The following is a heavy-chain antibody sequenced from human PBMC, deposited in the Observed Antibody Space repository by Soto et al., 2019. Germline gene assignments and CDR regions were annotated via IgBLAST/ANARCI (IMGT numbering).Heavy chain of an antibody. CDR2: ISYGGDNK. D-gene: IGHD6-13*01. V-gene: IGHV3-30*09. CDR3: AKARHSTSWYGVEADF. J-gene: IGHJ4*02. CDR1: GFIFSDYA. Sequence: QVQLVASGGGVVQPGRSLRLSCAASGFIFSDYAMHWVRQAPGKGLEWVAVISYGGDNKYYADSVRGRFAISRDNLKNTLYLQMNSLNPEDTAVYHCAKARHSTSWYGVEADFWGQGTLVTVSS.